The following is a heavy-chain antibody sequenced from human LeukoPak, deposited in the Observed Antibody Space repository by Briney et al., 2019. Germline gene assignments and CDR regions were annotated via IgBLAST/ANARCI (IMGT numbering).Heavy chain of an antibody. D-gene: IGHD2-2*01. V-gene: IGHV3-21*01. CDR2: ISSSSSYI. CDR3: ASGGEDIVVVPAAIPDY. CDR1: GFTFSSYA. Sequence: GGSLRLSCAASGFTFSSYAMSWVRQAPGKGLEWVSSISSSSSYIYYADSVKGRFTISRDNAKNSLYLQMNSLRAEDTAVYYCASGGEDIVVVPAAIPDYWGQGTLVTVSS. J-gene: IGHJ4*02.